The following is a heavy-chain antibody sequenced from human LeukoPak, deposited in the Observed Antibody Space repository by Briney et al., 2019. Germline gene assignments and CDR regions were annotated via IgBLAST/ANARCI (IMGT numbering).Heavy chain of an antibody. CDR2: ISAYNGNT. J-gene: IGHJ4*02. CDR3: ARGRPAGYRRFYFDY. D-gene: IGHD5-18*01. V-gene: IGHV1-18*01. Sequence: ASVKVSCKASGYTFTSYGISWVRQAPGQGLEWMGWISAYNGNTNYAQKLQGRVTMTTGTSTSTAYMELRSLRSDDTAVYYCARGRPAGYRRFYFDYWGQGTLVTVSS. CDR1: GYTFTSYG.